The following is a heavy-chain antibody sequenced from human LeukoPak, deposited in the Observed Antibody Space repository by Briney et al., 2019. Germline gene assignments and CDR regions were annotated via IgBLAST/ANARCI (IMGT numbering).Heavy chain of an antibody. CDR2: IYYSGST. CDR1: GGSISSGDYF. CDR3: ARGGGGYYDFWSGYYSGPGDV. Sequence: SETLSLTCTVSGGSISSGDYFWSWIRLPPGKGLEWIGYIYYSGSTYYNPSLKSRLTISVDTSKNQFSLKLSSVTAADTAVYYCARGGGGYYDFWSGYYSGPGDVWGQGTTVTVSS. D-gene: IGHD3-3*01. V-gene: IGHV4-30-4*01. J-gene: IGHJ6*02.